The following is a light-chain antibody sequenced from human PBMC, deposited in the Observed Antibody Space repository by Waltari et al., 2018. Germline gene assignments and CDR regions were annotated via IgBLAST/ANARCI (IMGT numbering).Light chain of an antibody. V-gene: IGKV4-1*01. CDR1: PSVLYRSNNKNY. Sequence: DIVMTQSPDSLAVYLGERATISCKSSPSVLYRSNNKNYLLWYQQKPGQPPKLLIYWASTRESGVPDRFSGSGSGTDFTLTINSLQAEDVAVYYCQQYYSTPWTFGQGTKVEIK. CDR3: QQYYSTPWT. CDR2: WAS. J-gene: IGKJ1*01.